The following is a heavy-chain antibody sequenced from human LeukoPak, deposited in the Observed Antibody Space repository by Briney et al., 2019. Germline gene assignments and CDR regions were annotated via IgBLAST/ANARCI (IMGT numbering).Heavy chain of an antibody. J-gene: IGHJ4*02. Sequence: ASVKVPCKASGYTFTSYAMNWVRQAPGQGLEWMGWINTGNPTYAQGFTGRFVFSLDTSVSTAYLQISSLKAEDTAVYYCARGVWFGELLLDYWGQGTLVTVSS. CDR3: ARGVWFGELLLDY. CDR1: GYTFTSYA. V-gene: IGHV7-4-1*02. CDR2: INTGNP. D-gene: IGHD3-10*01.